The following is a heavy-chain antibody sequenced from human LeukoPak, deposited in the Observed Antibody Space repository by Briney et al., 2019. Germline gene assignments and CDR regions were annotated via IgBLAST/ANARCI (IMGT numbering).Heavy chain of an antibody. D-gene: IGHD4-17*01. CDR2: IYYSGST. CDR1: GGSISSSSYY. Sequence: PSETLSLTCTVSGGSISSSSYYWGWIRQPPGKGLEWIGSIYYSGSTYYNPSLKSRVTISVDTSKNQFSLKLSSVTAADTAVYYCARQSRDYGDLFGYRGQGTLVTVSS. V-gene: IGHV4-39*01. J-gene: IGHJ4*02. CDR3: ARQSRDYGDLFGY.